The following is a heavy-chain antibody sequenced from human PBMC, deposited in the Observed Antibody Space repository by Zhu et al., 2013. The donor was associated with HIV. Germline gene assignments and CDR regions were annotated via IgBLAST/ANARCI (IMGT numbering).Heavy chain of an antibody. V-gene: IGHV1-18*01. Sequence: LQGRLTMTTDTSTSTAYMELRSLRSDDTAVYYCARERTSQDRAFDIWGQGTMVTVSS. J-gene: IGHJ3*02. D-gene: IGHD3-22*01. CDR3: ARERTSQDRAFDI.